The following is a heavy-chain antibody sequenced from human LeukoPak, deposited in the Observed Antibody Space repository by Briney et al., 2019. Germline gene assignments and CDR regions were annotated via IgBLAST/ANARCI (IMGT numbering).Heavy chain of an antibody. D-gene: IGHD3-10*01. V-gene: IGHV4-34*01. CDR3: ARGAPGGSGSLYFDY. J-gene: IGHJ4*02. Sequence: SETLSLTCAVYGGSFSGYYWSWIRQPPGKGLEWIGEINHSGSTNYNPSLKSRVTISVDASKNQFSLKLSSVTAADTAVYYCARGAPGGSGSLYFDYWGQGTLVTVSS. CDR1: GGSFSGYY. CDR2: INHSGST.